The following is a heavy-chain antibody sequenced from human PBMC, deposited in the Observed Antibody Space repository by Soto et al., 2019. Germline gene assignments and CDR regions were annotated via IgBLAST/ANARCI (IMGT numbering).Heavy chain of an antibody. CDR1: GGSISSSSYY. CDR2: IYYSGST. CDR3: ARIGYYDFWSGYLRPPYYYGMDV. Sequence: PSETLSLTCTVSGGSISSSSYYWGWIRQPPGKGLEWIGSIYYSGSTYYNPSLKSRVTISVDTSKNQFSLKLSSVTAADTAVYYCARIGYYDFWSGYLRPPYYYGMDVWGQGTTVTVSS. V-gene: IGHV4-39*01. D-gene: IGHD3-3*01. J-gene: IGHJ6*02.